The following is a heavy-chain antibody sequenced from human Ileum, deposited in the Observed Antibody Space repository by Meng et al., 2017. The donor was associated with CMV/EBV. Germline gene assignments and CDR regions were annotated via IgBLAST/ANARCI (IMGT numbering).Heavy chain of an antibody. CDR3: ARGDPDGYCAGGSCYRYWYFDV. J-gene: IGHJ2*01. CDR1: GVPISGYS. V-gene: IGHV4-4*07. Sequence: PGSLPLIALVFGVPISGYSGGWIRQPAGKGLEWIGRIYSSVGANYSPSLKSRATMSVDMSKNEVSLKLSAVTAADTAVYYCARGDPDGYCAGGSCYRYWYFDVWGRGTLVTVSS. D-gene: IGHD2-15*01. CDR2: IYSSVGA.